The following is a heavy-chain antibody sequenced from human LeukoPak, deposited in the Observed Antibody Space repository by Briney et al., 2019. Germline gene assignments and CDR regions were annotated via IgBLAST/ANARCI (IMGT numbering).Heavy chain of an antibody. V-gene: IGHV4-59*12. CDR3: ARDVPGVDYDILTALDAFDI. D-gene: IGHD3-9*01. CDR1: GGSISSYY. J-gene: IGHJ3*02. CDR2: IYYSGSIYYSGST. Sequence: SETLSLTCTVSGGSISSYYWSWIRQPPGKGLEWIGYIYYSGSIYYSGSTNYNPSLKSRVTISVETSKNQFSLKLSSVTAADTAVYYCARDVPGVDYDILTALDAFDIWGQGTMVTVSS.